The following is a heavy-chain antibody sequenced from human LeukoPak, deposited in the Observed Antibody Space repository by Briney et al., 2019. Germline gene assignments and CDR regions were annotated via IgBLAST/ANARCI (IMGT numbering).Heavy chain of an antibody. V-gene: IGHV4-4*07. CDR1: GGSISYYY. Sequence: PSETLSLTCSVSGGSISYYYWSWIRQPARKGLEWIGRIYTSGSTNYNPSLKSRVTISVDKSKNQFSLKLSSVTAADTAVYYCARVGAYGSGSSNWFDPWGQGTLVTVSS. CDR2: IYTSGST. J-gene: IGHJ5*02. D-gene: IGHD3-10*01. CDR3: ARVGAYGSGSSNWFDP.